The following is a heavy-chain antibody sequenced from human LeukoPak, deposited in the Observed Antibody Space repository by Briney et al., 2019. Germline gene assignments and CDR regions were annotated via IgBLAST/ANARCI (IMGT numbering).Heavy chain of an antibody. J-gene: IGHJ6*02. CDR1: GGSISSSSYY. V-gene: IGHV4-39*01. Sequence: SETLSLTSTVSGGSISSSSYYWGWIRQPPGKGLEWIGSIYYSGSTYYNPSLKSRVTISVAASKNQFSLKLSSVTAADTAVYYCARLPTDFWSGYYLRNGMDVWGQGTTVTVSS. CDR2: IYYSGST. D-gene: IGHD3-3*01. CDR3: ARLPTDFWSGYYLRNGMDV.